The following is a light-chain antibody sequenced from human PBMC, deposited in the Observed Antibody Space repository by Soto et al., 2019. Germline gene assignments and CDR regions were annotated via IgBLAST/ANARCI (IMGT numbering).Light chain of an antibody. CDR3: QQLSHYPYT. CDR1: YTISSS. Sequence: DIPLTQSPSFLSASVEDRVTISCRASYTISSSLAWYQQEPGKPPKLLIYDTSTLQTGVPSRFTGSGSGRKFTLTISGLQFGDFATYFCQQLSHYPYTFGQGTKLEIK. CDR2: DTS. V-gene: IGKV1-9*01. J-gene: IGKJ2*01.